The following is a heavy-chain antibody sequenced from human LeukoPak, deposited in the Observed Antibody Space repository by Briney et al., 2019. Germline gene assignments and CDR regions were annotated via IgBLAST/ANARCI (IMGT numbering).Heavy chain of an antibody. CDR3: AREHSRSSYFDY. D-gene: IGHD1-26*01. V-gene: IGHV4-31*03. Sequence: TLSLTCTVSGDFISSGNHYWSWIRQHPGMGLEWIGYIYDSGNTYYNPSLNSRITMSVDTSKNQFSLKLNSVTAADTAVYYCAREHSRSSYFDYWGQGTLVTVSS. CDR2: IYDSGNT. CDR1: GDFISSGNHY. J-gene: IGHJ4*02.